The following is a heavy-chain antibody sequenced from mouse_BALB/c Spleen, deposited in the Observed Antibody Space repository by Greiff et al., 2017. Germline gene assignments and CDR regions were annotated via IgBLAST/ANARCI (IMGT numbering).Heavy chain of an antibody. J-gene: IGHJ3*01. Sequence: EVQVVESGGGLVKPGGSLKLSCAASGFTFSDYYMYWVRQTPEKRLEWVATISDGGSYTYYPDSVKGRFTISRDNAKNNLYLQMSSLKSEDTAMYYCARGGTYGNSFAYWGQGTLVTVSA. V-gene: IGHV5-4*02. CDR1: GFTFSDYY. D-gene: IGHD2-1*01. CDR3: ARGGTYGNSFAY. CDR2: ISDGGSYT.